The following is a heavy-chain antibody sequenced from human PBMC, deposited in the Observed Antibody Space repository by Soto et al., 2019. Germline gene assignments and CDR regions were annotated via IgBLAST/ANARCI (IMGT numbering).Heavy chain of an antibody. CDR3: ASGTTRHNYYYGLDV. CDR1: GCSFTSYW. D-gene: IGHD1-7*01. Sequence: VESLKISCKGSGCSFTSYWIGWVRQMPGKGLEWMGIIYPGDSDTRYSPSFQGQVTISADKAISTAYLQWSSLKASDTAMYYCASGTTRHNYYYGLDVWAQGTSGTVS. V-gene: IGHV5-51*01. CDR2: IYPGDSDT. J-gene: IGHJ6*02.